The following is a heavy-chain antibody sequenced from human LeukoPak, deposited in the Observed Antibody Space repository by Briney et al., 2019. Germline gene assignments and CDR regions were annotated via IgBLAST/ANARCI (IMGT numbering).Heavy chain of an antibody. CDR3: ARSFKVVRGVIDYYYYGMDV. CDR1: GGTFSSYA. Sequence: GASVKVSCKASGGTFSSYAISWVRQAPGQGLEWMGGFIPIFGTANYAQKFQGRVTITADKSTSTAYMELSSLRSEDTAVYYCARSFKVVRGVIDYYYYGMDVWGKGTTVTVSS. J-gene: IGHJ6*04. CDR2: FIPIFGTA. D-gene: IGHD3-10*01. V-gene: IGHV1-69*06.